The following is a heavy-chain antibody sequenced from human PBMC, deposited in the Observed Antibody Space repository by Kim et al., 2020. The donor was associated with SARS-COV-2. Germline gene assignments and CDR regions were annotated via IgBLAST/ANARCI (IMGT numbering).Heavy chain of an antibody. D-gene: IGHD3-10*01. Sequence: SETLSLTCAVYGGSFSGYYWSWIRQPPGKGLEWIGEINHSGSTNYNPSLKSRVTISVDTSKNQFSLKLSSVTAADTAVYYCATRPYGSGTTVRWFDPWGQGTLVTVSS. CDR1: GGSFSGYY. CDR3: ATRPYGSGTTVRWFDP. J-gene: IGHJ5*02. CDR2: INHSGST. V-gene: IGHV4-34*01.